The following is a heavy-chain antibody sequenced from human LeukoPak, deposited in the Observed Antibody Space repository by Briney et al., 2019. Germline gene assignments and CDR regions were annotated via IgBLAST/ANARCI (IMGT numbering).Heavy chain of an antibody. CDR3: AKLDVVVTADSAAVDY. CDR2: INSDGSST. J-gene: IGHJ4*01. D-gene: IGHD2-21*02. Sequence: GGSLRLSCAASGFTFSSYWMHWVRHAPGKGLVWVSRINSDGSSTSYADSVKGRFTISRDNAKNTLYLQMNSLRTEDTAIYYCAKLDVVVTADSAAVDYWGQGTLVTVSS. CDR1: GFTFSSYW. V-gene: IGHV3-74*01.